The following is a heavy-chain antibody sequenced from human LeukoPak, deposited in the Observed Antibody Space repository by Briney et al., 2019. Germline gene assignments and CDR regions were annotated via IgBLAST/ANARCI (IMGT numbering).Heavy chain of an antibody. Sequence: ASVKVSCKASGYTFTGYYMHWVRQAPGQGLEWMGWINPNSGGTNYAQKFQGRVTMTRDTSISTAYMELSRLRSDDTAVYYCARGGGYCSSTSCHDWFDPWGQGTLVTVSS. CDR2: INPNSGGT. D-gene: IGHD2-2*01. J-gene: IGHJ5*02. CDR1: GYTFTGYY. CDR3: ARGGGYCSSTSCHDWFDP. V-gene: IGHV1-2*02.